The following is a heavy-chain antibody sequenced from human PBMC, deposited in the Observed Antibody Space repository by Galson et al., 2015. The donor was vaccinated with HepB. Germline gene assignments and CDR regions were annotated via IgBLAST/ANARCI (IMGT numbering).Heavy chain of an antibody. CDR3: AKDRPSIVGTTRIY. V-gene: IGHV3-23*01. CDR2: ISGSGVNT. J-gene: IGHJ4*02. Sequence: SLRHSCAASGFAYSSYAMSCVRQAQGKGLEWVPGISGSGVNTDYADSVKGRFTISRDNSKNMLFLQMNSLRVDDTAVYYCAKDRPSIVGTTRIYWGQGTLVTVSS. D-gene: IGHD1-26*01. CDR1: GFAYSSYA.